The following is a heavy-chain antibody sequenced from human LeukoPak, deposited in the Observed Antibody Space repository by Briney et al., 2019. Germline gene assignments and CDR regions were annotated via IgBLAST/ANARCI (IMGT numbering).Heavy chain of an antibody. CDR1: GGSISSYY. D-gene: IGHD3-9*01. V-gene: IGHV4-59*01. CDR3: ARGYFASNFDY. J-gene: IGHJ4*02. Sequence: SETLSLTCTVSGGSISSYYWSWIRQPPGKGLEWIGYIYYSGSTNYNPSLKSRVTISVDTSKNQFSLKLSSVTAADTAVFYCARGYFASNFDYWGQGTLVTVSS. CDR2: IYYSGST.